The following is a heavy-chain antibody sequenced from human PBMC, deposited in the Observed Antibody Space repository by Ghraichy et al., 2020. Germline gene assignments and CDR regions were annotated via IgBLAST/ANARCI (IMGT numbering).Heavy chain of an antibody. CDR1: GGSFSGYY. CDR3: ARGDLRYSHSPYFDY. CDR2: INHSGST. V-gene: IGHV4-34*01. D-gene: IGHD4-11*01. Sequence: SETLSLTCAVYGGSFSGYYWSWIRQPPGKGLEWIGEINHSGSTNYNPSLKSRVTISVDTSKNQFSLKLSSVTAADTAVYYCARGDLRYSHSPYFDYWGQGTLVTVSS. J-gene: IGHJ4*02.